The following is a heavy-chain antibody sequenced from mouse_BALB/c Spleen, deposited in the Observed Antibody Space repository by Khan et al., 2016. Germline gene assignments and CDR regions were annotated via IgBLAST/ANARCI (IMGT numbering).Heavy chain of an antibody. V-gene: IGHV5-6-5*01. D-gene: IGHD2-1*01. CDR2: ISSGGST. J-gene: IGHJ2*01. CDR1: GFTFSSYA. CDR3: AREDYGNYGDYFDY. Sequence: EVELVESGGGLVKPGGSLKLSCAASGFTFSSYAMSWVRQTPEKRLEWVASISSGGSTYYPDSVKGRFTISRDNARNFLNLQMSSLRSEDTAMYYCAREDYGNYGDYFDYWGQGTTLTVSS.